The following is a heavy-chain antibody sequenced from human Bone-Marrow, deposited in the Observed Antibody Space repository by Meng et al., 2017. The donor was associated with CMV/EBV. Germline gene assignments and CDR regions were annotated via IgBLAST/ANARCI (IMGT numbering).Heavy chain of an antibody. Sequence: AASGFTFSSYSMNWVRQAPGKGLEWVSSISSSSSYIYYADSVKGRFTISRDNAKNSLYLQMNSLRSEDTAVYYCARDSVAPWGWFDPWGQGTLVTVSS. J-gene: IGHJ5*02. CDR2: ISSSSSYI. V-gene: IGHV3-21*04. CDR3: ARDSVAPWGWFDP. CDR1: GFTFSSYS. D-gene: IGHD6-19*01.